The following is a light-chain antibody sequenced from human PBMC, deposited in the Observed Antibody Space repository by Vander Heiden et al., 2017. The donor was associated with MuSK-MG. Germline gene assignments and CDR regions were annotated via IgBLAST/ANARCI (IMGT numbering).Light chain of an antibody. V-gene: IGKV1-39*01. Sequence: DIQMTQSPSSLSASLGDRVTITCRASQNIDNYLNWYQHIPGKAPHRLIYAASTLQSGVPSRFSGTGSGTDFTLTISRLQHEDFAIYYCQQRNITPWTFGRGTKVEIK. CDR3: QQRNITPWT. CDR1: QNIDNY. J-gene: IGKJ1*01. CDR2: AAS.